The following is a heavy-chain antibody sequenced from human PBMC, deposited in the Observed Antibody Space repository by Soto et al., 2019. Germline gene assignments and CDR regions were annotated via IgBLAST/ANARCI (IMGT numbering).Heavy chain of an antibody. V-gene: IGHV4-30-2*01. J-gene: IGHJ5*02. Sequence: PSETLSLTCTASGGSISSGDYYWSWIRQPPGKGLEWIGYIYHTGTTYYNMSLKSRVTISVDRSKNQFSLKLSSVTAADTAVYYCARGINYYDSSGDSWFDPWGQGTLVTVSS. CDR2: IYHTGTT. D-gene: IGHD3-22*01. CDR1: GGSISSGDYY. CDR3: ARGINYYDSSGDSWFDP.